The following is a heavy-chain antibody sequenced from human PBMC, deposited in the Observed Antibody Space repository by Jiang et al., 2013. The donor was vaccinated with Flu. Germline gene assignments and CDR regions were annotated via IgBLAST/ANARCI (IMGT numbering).Heavy chain of an antibody. CDR1: GVSISSSRYF. CDR2: IFDGGST. J-gene: IGHJ4*02. CDR3: ARNVRHTALDY. Sequence: GPGLVKASETLSLTCSVSGVSISSSRYFWVWVRQTPGKGLEWIGSIFDGGSTFYTSSLKSRVSISVDPSRNQISLKVNSVTAADTAFYYCARNVRHTALDYWGREPLVTVSS. D-gene: IGHD5-18*01. V-gene: IGHV4-39*01.